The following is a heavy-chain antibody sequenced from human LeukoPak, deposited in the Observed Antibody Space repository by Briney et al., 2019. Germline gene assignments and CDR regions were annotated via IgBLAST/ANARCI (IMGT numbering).Heavy chain of an antibody. Sequence: ASVKVSCKASGYTFTSFGISWVRQAPGQGLEWMGWISAYNANTNFVQNLQGRVTMTTDTSTSTAYMELSSLRSEDTAVYYCARTFGYSSSWYGGLDYYYMDVWGKGTTVTVSS. CDR2: ISAYNANT. CDR1: GYTFTSFG. CDR3: ARTFGYSSSWYGGLDYYYMDV. V-gene: IGHV1-18*01. J-gene: IGHJ6*03. D-gene: IGHD6-13*01.